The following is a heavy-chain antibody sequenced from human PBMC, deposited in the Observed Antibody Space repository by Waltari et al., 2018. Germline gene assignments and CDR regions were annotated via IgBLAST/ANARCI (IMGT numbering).Heavy chain of an antibody. CDR2: INRSGST. V-gene: IGHV4-34*02. CDR1: GASFTDFY. D-gene: IGHD6-19*01. J-gene: IGHJ4*01. Sequence: QVHLQQWGAGLLKPSETLSLTCAVSGASFTDFYWTWLRQSQTKGLEWIGEINRSGSTNYSPSLKSRVTMSVDTSKNQFSLNLSSITAADTAVYYCARGNILGSAWYQRKGSFDSWGQGTLVAVSS. CDR3: ARGNILGSAWYQRKGSFDS.